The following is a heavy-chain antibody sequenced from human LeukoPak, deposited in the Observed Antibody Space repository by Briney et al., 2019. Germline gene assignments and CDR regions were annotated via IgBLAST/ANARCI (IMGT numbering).Heavy chain of an antibody. CDR2: IRYDGSNK. CDR1: GFTFSSYG. V-gene: IGHV3-30*02. D-gene: IGHD3-10*01. J-gene: IGHJ4*02. Sequence: GGSLRLSCAASGFTFSSYGMHWVRQAPGKGLEWVAFIRYDGSNKYYADSVKGRFTISRDSSKNTLYLQMNSLRAEDTAVYYCARDLEGSGSFYRPSYDYWGQGTLVTVSS. CDR3: ARDLEGSGSFYRPSYDY.